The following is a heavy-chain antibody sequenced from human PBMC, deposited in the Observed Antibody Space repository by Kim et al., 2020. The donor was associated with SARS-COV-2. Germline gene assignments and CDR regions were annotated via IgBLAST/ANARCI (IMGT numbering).Heavy chain of an antibody. Sequence: ASVKVSCKASGYTFCRFGISWVRLAPGQGLEWMGLISASNGNTNYSEKFQGRVTMTTDTSASTAYMELRSLRSADTAAYYSARDYYDSSGYYY. CDR1: GYTFCRFG. V-gene: IGHV1-18*01. J-gene: IGHJ6*01. CDR2: ISASNGNT. D-gene: IGHD3-22*01. CDR3: ARDYYDSSGYYY.